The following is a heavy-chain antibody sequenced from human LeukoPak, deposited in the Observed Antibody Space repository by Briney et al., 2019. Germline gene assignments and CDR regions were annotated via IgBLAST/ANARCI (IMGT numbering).Heavy chain of an antibody. V-gene: IGHV3-53*01. Sequence: PGGSLRLSCAASGFTVSSNFMSWVRQAPGKGLEWVSFIHSGGTTYYADSVKGRFTITRDISKNTLYLQMDSLRAEDAAMYYCARVLSDSRGWYHFDYRGQGTLVSVPS. J-gene: IGHJ4*02. D-gene: IGHD6-19*01. CDR1: GFTVSSNF. CDR2: IHSGGTT. CDR3: ARVLSDSRGWYHFDY.